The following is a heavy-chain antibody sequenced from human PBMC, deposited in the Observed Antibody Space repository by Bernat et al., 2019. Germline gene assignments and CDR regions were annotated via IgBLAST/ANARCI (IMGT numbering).Heavy chain of an antibody. CDR2: ISYDGSNK. Sequence: QVQLVESGGGVVQPGMSLRLSCVGSGFTFSAYGMHWVRQAPGKGLEWVAVISYDGSNKYYADSVKGRYTISRDNSKNTLLLQVISLSAEDTALYYCARTMVREAINEAFDLWGQGTMVTVSS. D-gene: IGHD3-10*01. CDR3: ARTMVREAINEAFDL. J-gene: IGHJ3*01. V-gene: IGHV3-30*03. CDR1: GFTFSAYG.